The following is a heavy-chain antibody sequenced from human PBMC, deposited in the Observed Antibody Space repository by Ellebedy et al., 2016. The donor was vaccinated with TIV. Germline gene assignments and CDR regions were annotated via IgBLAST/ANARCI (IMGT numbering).Heavy chain of an antibody. CDR3: ARDGGGSYYGDY. CDR1: GFTFSSYS. V-gene: IGHV3-33*08. D-gene: IGHD1-26*01. CDR2: IWYDGINK. J-gene: IGHJ4*02. Sequence: GESLKISCAASGFTFSSYSMNWVRQAPGKGLEWVAVIWYDGINKYYADSVKGRFTISRDNSKNTLYLQMNSLRVEDTAVYYCARDGGGSYYGDYWGQGTLVTVSS.